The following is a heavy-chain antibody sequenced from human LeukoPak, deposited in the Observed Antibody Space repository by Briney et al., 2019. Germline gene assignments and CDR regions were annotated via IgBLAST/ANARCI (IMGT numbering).Heavy chain of an antibody. CDR2: ISGSGGST. J-gene: IGHJ6*03. Sequence: GGSLRLSCAASGFTFSSYPMSWVRQAPGKGLEGVSAISGSGGSTYYADSVKGRFTISRDNSKNTLYLQMNSLRAEDTAVYYCAKHGAGIAAAGSPLSYYYYMDVWGKGTTVTVSS. V-gene: IGHV3-23*01. CDR1: GFTFSSYP. CDR3: AKHGAGIAAAGSPLSYYYYMDV. D-gene: IGHD6-13*01.